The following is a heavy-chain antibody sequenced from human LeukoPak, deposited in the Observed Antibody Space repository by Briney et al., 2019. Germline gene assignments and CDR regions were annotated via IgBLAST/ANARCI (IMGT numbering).Heavy chain of an antibody. V-gene: IGHV1-24*01. CDR3: ATGPPGGRFLEWLLSVY. D-gene: IGHD3-3*01. CDR1: GYTLTELS. CDR2: FDPEDGET. J-gene: IGHJ4*02. Sequence: ASVKVSCKVSGYTLTELSMHWVRQAPGKGLEWMGGFDPEDGETIYAQKFQGRVTMTEDTSTDTAYMELSSLRSEDTAVYYCATGPPGGRFLEWLLSVYWGQGTLVTVSS.